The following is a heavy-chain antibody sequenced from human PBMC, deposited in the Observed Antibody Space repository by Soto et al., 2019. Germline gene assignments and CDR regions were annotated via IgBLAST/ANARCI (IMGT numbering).Heavy chain of an antibody. D-gene: IGHD2-15*01. CDR1: GYTFTTYY. CDR3: AREGVVAAAHDWDY. Sequence: QVQLVQSGAEVKKPGASVKVSCKASGYTFTTYYIHWVRQAPGQGLEYMGIINPSGGSTIYAQKFQGRVTMTRDTSTSTVYMELSSLRSENTAVYYCAREGVVAAAHDWDYWGQGTLVTVSS. V-gene: IGHV1-46*01. CDR2: INPSGGST. J-gene: IGHJ4*02.